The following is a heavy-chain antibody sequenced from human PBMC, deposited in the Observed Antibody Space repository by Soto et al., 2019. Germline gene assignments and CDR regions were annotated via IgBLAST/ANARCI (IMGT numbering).Heavy chain of an antibody. CDR2: IDWEDDK. Sequence: ESGPTLVNPAQTLTLTCNFSGFSLTTSGMCVTWIRQPPGKALEWLALIDWEDDKYYSPSMKTRLAISRDTSKNQVLLTVTNTDPVDTGTYYCARMLRGTLRANYHYGMDVWGQGTTVTVSS. CDR1: GFSLTTSGMC. D-gene: IGHD3-9*01. J-gene: IGHJ6*02. V-gene: IGHV2-70*01. CDR3: ARMLRGTLRANYHYGMDV.